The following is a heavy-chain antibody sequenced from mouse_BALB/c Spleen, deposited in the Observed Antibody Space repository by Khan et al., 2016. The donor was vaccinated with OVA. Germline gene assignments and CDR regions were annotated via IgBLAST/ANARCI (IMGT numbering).Heavy chain of an antibody. V-gene: IGHV1S137*01. CDR2: ISTYYGDA. D-gene: IGHD1-3*01. CDR3: ARGSGNSRFAY. Sequence: VELVESGAELVRPGVSVKISCKGSGYTFTDFAMHWVKQSHAKSLEWIGVISTYYGDADYNQKFKGKATMTVDKSSSTAYMELARLTSEDSAIYYWARGSGNSRFAYWGQGTLVTASA. J-gene: IGHJ3*01. CDR1: GYTFTDFA.